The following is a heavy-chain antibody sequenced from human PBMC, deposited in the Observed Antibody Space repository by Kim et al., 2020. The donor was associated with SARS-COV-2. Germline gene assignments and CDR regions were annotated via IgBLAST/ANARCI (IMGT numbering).Heavy chain of an antibody. CDR1: GFISSDYY. Sequence: RGSLRLSCAASGFISSDYYMTWIRQAPGKGLEWVSYISSSGNTIYYADSVKGRFTISRDSAKNSLHLQMNSLRAEDTAVYYCARVIVAPGSRVYYFDSWGQGTLVTVSS. D-gene: IGHD5-12*01. J-gene: IGHJ4*02. CDR2: ISSSGNTI. V-gene: IGHV3-11*01. CDR3: ARVIVAPGSRVYYFDS.